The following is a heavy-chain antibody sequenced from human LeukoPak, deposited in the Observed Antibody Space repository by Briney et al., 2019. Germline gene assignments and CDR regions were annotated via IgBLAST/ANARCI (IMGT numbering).Heavy chain of an antibody. V-gene: IGHV3-23*01. CDR2: ISGSGGST. CDR1: GFTFSSYA. Sequence: PGGSLRLSCAASGFTFSSYAMSWVRQAPGKGLEWVSAISGSGGSTYYADSVKGRFTISRDNSKNTLHLQMNSLRAEDTAVYYCAELRYDFWSGNDYWGQGTLVTVSS. D-gene: IGHD3-3*01. CDR3: AELRYDFWSGNDY. J-gene: IGHJ4*02.